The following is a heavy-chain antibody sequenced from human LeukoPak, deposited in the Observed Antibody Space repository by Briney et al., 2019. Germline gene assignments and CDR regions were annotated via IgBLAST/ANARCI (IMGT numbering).Heavy chain of an antibody. CDR1: GASIGSGSYY. CDR2: IYYSGSA. Sequence: PSETLSLTCSVSGASIGSGSYYWSWIRQHPGKSLEWIGYIYYSGSADYNPSLKSRVTISVDRSKNQFSLNLRSVTAADTAVYYCARGEKRFLERFFDAFDIWGQGTMVTVSS. CDR3: ARGEKRFLERFFDAFDI. J-gene: IGHJ3*02. D-gene: IGHD3-3*01. V-gene: IGHV4-31*03.